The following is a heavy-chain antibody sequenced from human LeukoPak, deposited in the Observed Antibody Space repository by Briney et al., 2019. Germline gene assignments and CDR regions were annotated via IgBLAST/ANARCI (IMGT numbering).Heavy chain of an antibody. Sequence: GGSLRLSCVASGFIFDDYGMTWVRQAPGKGLEWVSSIKWNGGVTAFRDSVKGRFSISRDNAKNSLYLQMNSLRAEDTALYYCAREPYYDFWSGQKYFDYWGQGTLVTVSS. CDR2: IKWNGGVT. D-gene: IGHD3-3*01. CDR1: GFIFDDYG. V-gene: IGHV3-20*04. CDR3: AREPYYDFWSGQKYFDY. J-gene: IGHJ4*02.